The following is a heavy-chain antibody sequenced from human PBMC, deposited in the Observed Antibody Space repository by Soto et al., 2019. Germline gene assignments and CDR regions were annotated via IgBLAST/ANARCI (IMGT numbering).Heavy chain of an antibody. J-gene: IGHJ4*02. V-gene: IGHV3-9*01. D-gene: IGHD3-22*01. Sequence: EVQLVESGGGLVQPGRSLRLSCAASGFTFDDYAMHWVRQAPGRGLEWVSGISWNSGNIGYADSVKGRFTISKDNAKNSLYLKMNSLRTEDTAVYYCAKGTYDSRRYYTAPEYWGQGTLVTVSS. CDR3: AKGTYDSRRYYTAPEY. CDR2: ISWNSGNI. CDR1: GFTFDDYA.